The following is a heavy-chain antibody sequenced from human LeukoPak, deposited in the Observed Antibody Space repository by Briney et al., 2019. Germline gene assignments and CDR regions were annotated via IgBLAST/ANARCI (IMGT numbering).Heavy chain of an antibody. CDR1: GYTFTSYG. J-gene: IGHJ4*02. CDR2: INPNSGDT. CDR3: APGKPALYYFDY. D-gene: IGHD2-2*02. V-gene: IGHV1-2*02. Sequence: ASVKVSCKASGYTFTSYGISWVRQAPGQGLEWMGWINPNSGDTKYDQKFRGRVTMTRDTSISTAYMELSRLKYDDTAVYYCAPGKPALYYFDYWGQGTLVTVSS.